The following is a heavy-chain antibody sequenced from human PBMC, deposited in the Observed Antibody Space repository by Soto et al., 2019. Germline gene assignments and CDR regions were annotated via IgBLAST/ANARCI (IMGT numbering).Heavy chain of an antibody. Sequence: SGGSLRLSCAASGFTFSSYSMNWVRQAPGKGLEWVSSISSSSSYIYYADSVKGRFTISRDNAENSLYLQMNSLRAEDTAVYYCAREGSSLTFDYWGQGTLVTVSS. J-gene: IGHJ4*02. CDR1: GFTFSSYS. D-gene: IGHD6-13*01. CDR3: AREGSSLTFDY. V-gene: IGHV3-21*01. CDR2: ISSSSSYI.